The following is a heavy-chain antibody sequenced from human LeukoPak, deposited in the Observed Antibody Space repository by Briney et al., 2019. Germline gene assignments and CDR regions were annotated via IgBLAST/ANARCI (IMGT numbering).Heavy chain of an antibody. CDR2: INAGNGNT. CDR3: ARDTIFGYYDSSGSFDY. D-gene: IGHD3-22*01. V-gene: IGHV1-3*01. J-gene: IGHJ4*02. CDR1: GGTFSSYA. Sequence: ASVKVSCKASGGTFSSYAISWVRQAPGQRLEWMGWINAGNGNTKYSQKFQGRVTITRDTSASTAYMELSSLRSEDTAVYYCARDTIFGYYDSSGSFDYWGQGTLVTVSS.